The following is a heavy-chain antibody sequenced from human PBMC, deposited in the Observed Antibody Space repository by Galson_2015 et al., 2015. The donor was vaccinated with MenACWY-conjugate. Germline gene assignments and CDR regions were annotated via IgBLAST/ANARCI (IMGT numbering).Heavy chain of an antibody. Sequence: SLRLSCAASEITFRHCGMNWVRQAPGKGLEWVSYISPGSGIIYYADSAKGRFTISRDYARNSLFLQISSLRDEDTAVYYCAWGRNPTVKSMYLDYWGQGTLVTVSS. CDR2: ISPGSGII. CDR3: AWGRNPTVKSMYLDY. CDR1: EITFRHCG. D-gene: IGHD7-27*01. J-gene: IGHJ4*02. V-gene: IGHV3-48*02.